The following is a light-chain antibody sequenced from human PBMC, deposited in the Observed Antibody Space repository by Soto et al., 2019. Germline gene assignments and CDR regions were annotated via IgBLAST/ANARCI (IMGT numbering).Light chain of an antibody. CDR3: QQYNSAPFT. Sequence: EIVMTQSPATLSVSPGERATLSCRASQSVSSNLAWYQQKPGQAPRLLIYGASTRATGIPARFSGSGSGTEFTLTISSLQSEDFAVYYCQQYNSAPFTFGGGTKVDIK. CDR1: QSVSSN. CDR2: GAS. J-gene: IGKJ4*01. V-gene: IGKV3-15*01.